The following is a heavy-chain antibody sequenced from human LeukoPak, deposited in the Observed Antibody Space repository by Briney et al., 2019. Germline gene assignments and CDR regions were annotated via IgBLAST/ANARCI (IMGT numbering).Heavy chain of an antibody. D-gene: IGHD3-10*01. CDR1: GFTVSSNS. CDR2: IYSDNT. CDR3: ARVEYYGSGSLTYMDV. Sequence: GGSLRLSCTVSGFTVSSNSMSWVRQAPGKGLEWVSFIYSDNTHYSDSVKGRFTISRDNSKNTLYLQMNSLRAEDTAVYYCARVEYYGSGSLTYMDVWGKGTTVTVSS. J-gene: IGHJ6*03. V-gene: IGHV3-53*01.